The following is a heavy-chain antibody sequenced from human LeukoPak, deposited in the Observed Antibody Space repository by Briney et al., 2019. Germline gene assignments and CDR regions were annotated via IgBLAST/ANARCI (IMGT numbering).Heavy chain of an antibody. CDR3: ARDSGTTGEVKFDP. V-gene: IGHV4-4*07. Sequence: SETLSLTCTVSGGSISSYRSWIRQPAGKGLEWIGRIYGSGTTTYNPSLKNRVSMSIDTSKNQFSLKLMSVTAADTAVYYCARDSGTTGEVKFDPWGEGTLVTVSS. J-gene: IGHJ5*02. CDR2: IYGSGTT. CDR1: GGSISSYR. D-gene: IGHD3-10*01.